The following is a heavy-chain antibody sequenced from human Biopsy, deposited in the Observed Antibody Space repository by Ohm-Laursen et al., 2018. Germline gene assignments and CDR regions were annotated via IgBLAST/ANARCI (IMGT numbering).Heavy chain of an antibody. CDR3: ARDSRRTAREGGMDV. J-gene: IGHJ6*02. V-gene: IGHV3-21*01. Sequence: GSLRLSCAASGFTFSSYSMNWVRQAPGKGLEWISYISETSSHIYDADSVKGRFTVARDNAKNSLYLQLNSLRAEDAAVYYCARDSRRTAREGGMDVWGQGTKVTVSS. D-gene: IGHD6-6*01. CDR2: ISETSSHI. CDR1: GFTFSSYS.